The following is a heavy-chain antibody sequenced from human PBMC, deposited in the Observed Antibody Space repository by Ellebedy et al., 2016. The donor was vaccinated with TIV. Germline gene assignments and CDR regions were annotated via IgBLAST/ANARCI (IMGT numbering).Heavy chain of an antibody. J-gene: IGHJ4*02. D-gene: IGHD1-26*01. V-gene: IGHV3-30*02. Sequence: PGGSLRLSCEASGFTFSDYGMHWVRQAPGKGLEWVAFIRYNEIIRYYADSVKGRFTISRDNSKNTLYLQMNSLRGEDTAVYYCAKEHYQANSALDYWGQGTLVTVSP. CDR3: AKEHYQANSALDY. CDR1: GFTFSDYG. CDR2: IRYNEIIR.